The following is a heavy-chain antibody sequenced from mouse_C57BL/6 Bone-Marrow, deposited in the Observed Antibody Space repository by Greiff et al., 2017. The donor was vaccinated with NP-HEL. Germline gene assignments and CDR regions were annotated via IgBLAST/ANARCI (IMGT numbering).Heavy chain of an antibody. J-gene: IGHJ3*01. V-gene: IGHV5-12*01. D-gene: IGHD1-1*01. CDR3: ARQGSYYGSSSWFAY. Sequence: EVMLVESGGGLVQPGGSLKLSCAASGFTFSDYYMYWVRQTPEKRLEWVAYISNGGGSTYYPATVKGLFTISRDNAKNTLYLQMSRLKSEDTAMYYCARQGSYYGSSSWFAYWGQGTLVTVSA. CDR1: GFTFSDYY. CDR2: ISNGGGST.